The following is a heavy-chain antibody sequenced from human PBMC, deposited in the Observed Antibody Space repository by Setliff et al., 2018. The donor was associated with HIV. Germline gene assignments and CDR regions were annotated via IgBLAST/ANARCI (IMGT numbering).Heavy chain of an antibody. D-gene: IGHD3-3*01. Sequence: ASVKVSCKASGYTFSNYAIHWVRPAPGQRLEWMGWINADNGNTKYSQKFQGRVTITRDTSASTAYMDLSSLRFEDTAVYYCARDTYNFWSAYYKAGFDPWGQGTLVTVSS. CDR2: INADNGNT. CDR3: ARDTYNFWSAYYKAGFDP. J-gene: IGHJ5*02. CDR1: GYTFSNYA. V-gene: IGHV1-3*01.